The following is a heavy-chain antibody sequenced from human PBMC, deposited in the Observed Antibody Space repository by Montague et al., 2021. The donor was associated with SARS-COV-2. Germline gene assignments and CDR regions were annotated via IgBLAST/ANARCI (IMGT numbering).Heavy chain of an antibody. Sequence: PALVTPTQTLTLTCTFSGFSLSTSGMRASWIRQPPGKALEWLARIDWDDDKFYSTSLKTRLTIPKDTSKNQVVLTMTNMDPVDTATYYCARSYYDILTAYYTPFDYWGQGTLVTVSS. V-gene: IGHV2-70*04. CDR3: ARSYYDILTAYYTPFDY. J-gene: IGHJ4*02. D-gene: IGHD3-9*01. CDR1: GFSLSTSGMR. CDR2: IDWDDDK.